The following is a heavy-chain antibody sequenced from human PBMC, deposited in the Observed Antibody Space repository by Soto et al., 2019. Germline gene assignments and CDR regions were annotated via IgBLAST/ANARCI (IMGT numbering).Heavy chain of an antibody. CDR1: GFTFSSYA. CDR2: ISGSGGST. V-gene: IGHV3-23*01. J-gene: IGHJ6*02. Sequence: SLRLSCAASGFTFSSYAMSWVLQAPGKGLEWVSSISGSGGSTYYADSVKGRFTISRDNSKNTLYLQMNSLRAEDTAVYYCVTRGDYYYYGMDVWGQGTTVTVYS. CDR3: VTRGDYYYYGMDV.